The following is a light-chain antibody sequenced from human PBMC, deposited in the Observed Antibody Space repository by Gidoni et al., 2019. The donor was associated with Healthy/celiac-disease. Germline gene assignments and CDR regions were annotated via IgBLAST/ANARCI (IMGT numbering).Light chain of an antibody. V-gene: IGLV1-40*01. CDR2: GNS. CDR1: SSNIGAGYA. CDR3: QSYDSSLSGSGV. J-gene: IGLJ3*02. Sequence: QSVLTQPPSVSGAPGQRVTIACTGSSSNIGAGYAVHWDQQLPGTAPKLLIYGNSNRPSGVPDRFSGSKSGTSASLAITGLQAEDEADYYCQSYDSSLSGSGVFGGGTKLTVL.